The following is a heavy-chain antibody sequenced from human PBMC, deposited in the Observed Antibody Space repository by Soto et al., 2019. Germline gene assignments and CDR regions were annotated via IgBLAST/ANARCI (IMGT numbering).Heavy chain of an antibody. Sequence: GSLRLSCAASGFTFSRFAISWVRQAPGKGLEWIGEIYHSGSTNYNPSLKSRVTISVDKSKNQFSLKLSSVTAADTAVYYCARQMGATIDYWGQGTLVTVSS. CDR1: GFTFSRFAI. D-gene: IGHD1-26*01. CDR2: IYHSGST. V-gene: IGHV4-4*02. CDR3: ARQMGATIDY. J-gene: IGHJ4*02.